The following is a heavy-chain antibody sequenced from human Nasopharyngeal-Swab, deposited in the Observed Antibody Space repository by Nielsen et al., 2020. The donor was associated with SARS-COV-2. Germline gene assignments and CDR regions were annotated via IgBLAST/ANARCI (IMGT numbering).Heavy chain of an antibody. V-gene: IGHV1-69*13. CDR3: ARASTIEYSSSPCGY. D-gene: IGHD6-6*01. CDR1: GGTFSSYA. J-gene: IGHJ4*02. CDR2: IIPIFGTA. Sequence: SVKVSCKASGGTFSSYAISWVRQAPGQGLEWMGGIIPIFGTANYAQKFQGRVTITADESTSTAYMELSSLRSEDTAVYYCARASTIEYSSSPCGYWGQGTLVTVSS.